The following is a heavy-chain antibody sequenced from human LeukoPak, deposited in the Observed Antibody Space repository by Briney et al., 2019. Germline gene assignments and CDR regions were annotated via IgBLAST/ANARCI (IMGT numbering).Heavy chain of an antibody. D-gene: IGHD4-23*01. V-gene: IGHV3-48*04. CDR2: ISSSGSTI. CDR3: ARDGHGGSSDDY. CDR1: GFTFSSYA. Sequence: PGRSLRLSCAASGFTFSSYAMHWVRQAPGKGLEWVSYISSSGSTIYYADSVKGRFTISRDNAKNSLYLQMNSLRAEDTAVYYCARDGHGGSSDDYWGQGTLVTVSS. J-gene: IGHJ4*02.